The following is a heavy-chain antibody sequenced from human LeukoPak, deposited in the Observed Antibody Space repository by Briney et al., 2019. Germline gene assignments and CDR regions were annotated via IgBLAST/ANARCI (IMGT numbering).Heavy chain of an antibody. CDR1: GYTFTGYY. J-gene: IGHJ4*02. CDR2: INPNSGGT. Sequence: ASVKVSFKASGYTFTGYYMHWVRQAPGQGLEWMGWINPNSGGTNYAQKFQGRVTMTRDTSISTAYMELSRLRSDDTAVYYCARAILRYSSGWYPGYWGQGTLVTVSS. V-gene: IGHV1-2*02. CDR3: ARAILRYSSGWYPGY. D-gene: IGHD6-19*01.